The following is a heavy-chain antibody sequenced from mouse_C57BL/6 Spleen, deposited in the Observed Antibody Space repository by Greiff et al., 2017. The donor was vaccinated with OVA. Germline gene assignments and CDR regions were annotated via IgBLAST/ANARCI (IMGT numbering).Heavy chain of an antibody. J-gene: IGHJ3*01. CDR3: AREGTGSAWFAY. V-gene: IGHV5-17*01. CDR1: GFTFSDYG. D-gene: IGHD4-1*01. CDR2: ISSGSSTI. Sequence: EVKVVESGGGLVKPGGSLKLSCAASGFTFSDYGMHWVRQAPEKGLEWVAYISSGSSTIYYADTVKGRFTISRDNAKNTLFLQMTSLRSEDTAMYYCAREGTGSAWFAYWGQGTLVTVSA.